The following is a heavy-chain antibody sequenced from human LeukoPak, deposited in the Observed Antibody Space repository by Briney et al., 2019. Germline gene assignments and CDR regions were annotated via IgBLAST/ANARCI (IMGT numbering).Heavy chain of an antibody. J-gene: IGHJ4*02. CDR3: ATSGSYYRFEY. V-gene: IGHV3-33*08. D-gene: IGHD1-26*01. CDR2: IWYDGSNK. CDR1: GFTFSSYE. Sequence: GGSLRLSCAASGFTFSSYEMNWVRQAPGKGLEWVAVIWYDGSNKYYADSVKGRFTISRDNSKNTLYLQMNSLRAEDTAVYYCATSGSYYRFEYWSQGTLVTVSS.